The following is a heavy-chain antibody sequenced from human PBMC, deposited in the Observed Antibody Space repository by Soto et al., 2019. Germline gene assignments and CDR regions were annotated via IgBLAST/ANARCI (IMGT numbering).Heavy chain of an antibody. J-gene: IGHJ6*02. CDR2: ISSSSSYI. CDR3: ARDYCSGGSCYGYYYYGMDV. Sequence: GSLRLSCAASGFTFSSYSMNWVRQAPGKGLEWVSSISSSSSYIYYADSVKGRFTISRDNAKNSLYLQMNSLRAEDTAVYYCARDYCSGGSCYGYYYYGMDVWGQGTTVTVSS. D-gene: IGHD2-15*01. V-gene: IGHV3-21*01. CDR1: GFTFSSYS.